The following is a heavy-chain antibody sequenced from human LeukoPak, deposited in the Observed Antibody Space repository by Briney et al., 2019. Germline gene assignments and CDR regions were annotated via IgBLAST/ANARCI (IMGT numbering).Heavy chain of an antibody. V-gene: IGHV4-34*01. CDR3: ARNIAVAGRGDYMDV. J-gene: IGHJ6*03. CDR1: GGSFSGYY. Sequence: SETLSLTCAVYGGSFSGYYWSWIRQPPGKGLEWIGEINHSGSTNYNPSLKSRVTISVDTSKNQFSLKLSSVTAADTAVYYCARNIAVAGRGDYMDVWGKGTTVTISS. D-gene: IGHD6-19*01. CDR2: INHSGST.